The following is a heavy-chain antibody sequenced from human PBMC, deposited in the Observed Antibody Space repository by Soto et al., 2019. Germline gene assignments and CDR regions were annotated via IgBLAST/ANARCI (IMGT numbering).Heavy chain of an antibody. D-gene: IGHD3-3*01. CDR3: ASVFTPHGFLEPYMDF. Sequence: GASVKVSCKASGYTFTSYDINWVRQATGQGLEWMGWMNPNSGNTGYAQKFQGRVTMTRNTSISTAYMELSSLRSEDTAVYYCASVFTPHGFLEPYMDFWGKGTTVT. V-gene: IGHV1-8*01. J-gene: IGHJ6*03. CDR2: MNPNSGNT. CDR1: GYTFTSYD.